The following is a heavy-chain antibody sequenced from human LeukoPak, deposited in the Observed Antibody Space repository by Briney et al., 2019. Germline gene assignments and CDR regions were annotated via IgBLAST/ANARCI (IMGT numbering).Heavy chain of an antibody. CDR2: IYYSGST. J-gene: IGHJ4*02. CDR3: AREGIGYRGTFDY. V-gene: IGHV4-39*07. CDR1: GGSISSSSYY. D-gene: IGHD5-24*01. Sequence: SETLSLTCTVSGGSISSSSYYWGWIRQPPGKGLEWIGSIYYSGSTYYNPSLKSRVTISVDTSKNQFSLKLSSVTAADTAVYYCAREGIGYRGTFDYWGQGTLVTVSS.